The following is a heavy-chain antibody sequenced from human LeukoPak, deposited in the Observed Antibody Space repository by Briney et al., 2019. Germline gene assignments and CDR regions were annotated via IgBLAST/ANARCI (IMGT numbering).Heavy chain of an antibody. V-gene: IGHV3-48*03. J-gene: IGHJ4*02. CDR2: ISSSGSTI. D-gene: IGHD5-24*01. CDR3: ARELVEMAAGYFDY. CDR1: GLTFSSSE. Sequence: PGGSLRLSCAASGLTFSSSEMNWVRQAPGKGLEWGSYISSSGSTIYYADSVKGRFTISRDNAKNSLYLQMNSLRAEDTAICYCARELVEMAAGYFDYWGQGTLVTVSS.